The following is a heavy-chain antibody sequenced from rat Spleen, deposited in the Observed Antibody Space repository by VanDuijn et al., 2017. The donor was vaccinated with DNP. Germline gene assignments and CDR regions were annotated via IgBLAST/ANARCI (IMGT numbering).Heavy chain of an antibody. Sequence: EVQLVESGGGLVQPGRPLKISCAASGLTFSDYYMAWVRQAPTKGLGRVAYIRYDGGRTYYGDSVKGRFTNSRDNAKSSRYLQTNSLRSEDMATYYCARWSSSHWYVDFWGPGTMVTVSS. V-gene: IGHV5-22*01. J-gene: IGHJ1*01. CDR3: ARWSSSHWYVDF. CDR1: GLTFSDYY. D-gene: IGHD1-2*01. CDR2: IRYDGGRT.